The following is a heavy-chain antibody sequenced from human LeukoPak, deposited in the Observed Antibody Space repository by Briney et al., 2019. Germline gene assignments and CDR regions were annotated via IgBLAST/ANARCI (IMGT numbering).Heavy chain of an antibody. V-gene: IGHV3-23*01. D-gene: IGHD2-8*01. CDR3: AKVPTPLGYCTNGVCFYYFDY. J-gene: IGHJ4*02. CDR1: GFTFSSYA. Sequence: GGSLRLSCAASGFTFSSYAMSWVRQAPGKGLEWVSAISGSVGSTYYADSVKGRFTISRDNSKNTLYLQMNSLRAEDTAVYYCAKVPTPLGYCTNGVCFYYFDYWGQGTLVTVSS. CDR2: ISGSVGST.